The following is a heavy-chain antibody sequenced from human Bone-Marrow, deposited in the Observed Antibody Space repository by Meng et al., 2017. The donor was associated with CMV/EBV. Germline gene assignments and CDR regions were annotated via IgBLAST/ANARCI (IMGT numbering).Heavy chain of an antibody. J-gene: IGHJ4*02. CDR2: IRSKGYGGTT. CDR1: GFTFADCP. Sequence: GESLKISCATSGFTFADCPLSWVRQAPGKGLEWVGFIRSKGYGGTTEYAASVKDRFTISRDDSKSIAYLQMNSLNTEDTAVYYCTKYDCGGYYYSDYWGQGTRVTGSS. V-gene: IGHV3-49*04. CDR3: TKYDCGGYYYSDY. D-gene: IGHD3-22*01.